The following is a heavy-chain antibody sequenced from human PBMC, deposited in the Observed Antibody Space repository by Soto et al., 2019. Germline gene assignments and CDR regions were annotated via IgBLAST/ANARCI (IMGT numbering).Heavy chain of an antibody. V-gene: IGHV3-13*01. CDR3: ARGGGIVATIGYMDV. J-gene: IGHJ6*03. D-gene: IGHD5-12*01. CDR2: IGTAGDT. CDR1: GFTFSSYD. Sequence: GGSLRLSCAASGFTFSSYDMHWVRQATGKGLEWVSAIGTAGDTYYPGSVKGRFTISRENAKNSLYLQMNSLRAGDTAVYYCARGGGIVATIGYMDVWGKGTTVTVSS.